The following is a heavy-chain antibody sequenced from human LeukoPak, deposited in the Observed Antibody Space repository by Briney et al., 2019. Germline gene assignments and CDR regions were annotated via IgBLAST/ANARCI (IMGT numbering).Heavy chain of an antibody. CDR3: ARGYSYGINWFDP. D-gene: IGHD5-18*01. J-gene: IGHJ5*02. CDR1: GFTFSSYW. V-gene: IGHV3-7*01. CDR2: IKQDGSEK. Sequence: GGSLRLSCAASGFTFSSYWMSWVRQAPGKGLEWVANIKQDGSEKYYVDSVKGRFTISRDNAKNSLYLQMNSLRAEDTAVYYCARGYSYGINWFDPWGQGTLVTVSS.